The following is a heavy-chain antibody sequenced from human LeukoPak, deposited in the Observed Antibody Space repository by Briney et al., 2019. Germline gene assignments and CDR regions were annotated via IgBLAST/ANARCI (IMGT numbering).Heavy chain of an antibody. Sequence: GGSLRLSCAASGFTFSTYSMNWVRQAPGKGLEWVSAISGNGGSTYYADSVKGRFTISRDNSKNTLYLQMNYLRADDTAVYYCAKRYSSGWSFAFDIWGQGTMVTVSS. CDR1: GFTFSTYS. CDR2: ISGNGGST. D-gene: IGHD6-19*01. CDR3: AKRYSSGWSFAFDI. V-gene: IGHV3-23*01. J-gene: IGHJ3*02.